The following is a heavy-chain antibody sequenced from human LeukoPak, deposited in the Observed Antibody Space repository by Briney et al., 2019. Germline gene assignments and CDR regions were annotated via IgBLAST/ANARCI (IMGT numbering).Heavy chain of an antibody. J-gene: IGHJ4*02. D-gene: IGHD3-10*01. Sequence: GGSLRLSCAASGFTFSSYSMNWVRQAPGKGLEWVSYISSSSSTIYYADSVKGRFTISRDNAKNSLYLQMNSLRAEDTAVYYCAGRITILGYWGQGTLVTVSS. CDR1: GFTFSSYS. V-gene: IGHV3-48*04. CDR3: AGRITILGY. CDR2: ISSSSSTI.